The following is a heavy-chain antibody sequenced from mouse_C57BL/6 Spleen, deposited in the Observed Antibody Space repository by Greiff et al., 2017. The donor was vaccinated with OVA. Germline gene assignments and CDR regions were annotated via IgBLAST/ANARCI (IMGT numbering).Heavy chain of an antibody. CDR3: ARVGDGYLYFDY. J-gene: IGHJ2*01. D-gene: IGHD2-3*01. CDR2: ISYSGST. V-gene: IGHV3-1*01. Sequence: EVQVVESGPGMVKPSQSLSLTCTVTGYSITSGYDWHWIRHFPGNKLEWMGYISYSGSTNYNPSLKSRISITHDTSKNHFFLKLNSVTTEDTATYYCARVGDGYLYFDYWGQGTTLTVSS. CDR1: GYSITSGYD.